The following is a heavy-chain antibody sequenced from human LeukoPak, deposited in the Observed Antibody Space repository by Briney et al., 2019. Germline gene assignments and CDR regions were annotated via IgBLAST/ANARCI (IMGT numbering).Heavy chain of an antibody. V-gene: IGHV3-72*01. Sequence: GGSLRLSCAASGFTFNDHYMDWVRQAPGKGLEWVGRTRNKANSYTTEYAASVKGRFTISRDDSKNSLYLQMNSLETEDTAVYYCARGPNYYFDSSYYFDYWGQGTLVTVSS. J-gene: IGHJ4*02. CDR3: ARGPNYYFDSSYYFDY. CDR2: TRNKANSYTT. CDR1: GFTFNDHY. D-gene: IGHD3-22*01.